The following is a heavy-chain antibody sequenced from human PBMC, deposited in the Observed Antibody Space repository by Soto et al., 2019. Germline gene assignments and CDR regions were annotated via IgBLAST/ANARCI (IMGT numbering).Heavy chain of an antibody. CDR1: GGSISSYY. CDR3: ARYNYGDYALDY. CDR2: IYYSGST. D-gene: IGHD4-17*01. J-gene: IGHJ4*02. Sequence: SETLSLTCTVSGGSISSYYWSWIRQPPGKGLEWIGYIYYSGSTNYNPSLKSRVTISVDTSKNQFSLKLSSVTAADTALYYCARYNYGDYALDYWGQGTLVT. V-gene: IGHV4-59*08.